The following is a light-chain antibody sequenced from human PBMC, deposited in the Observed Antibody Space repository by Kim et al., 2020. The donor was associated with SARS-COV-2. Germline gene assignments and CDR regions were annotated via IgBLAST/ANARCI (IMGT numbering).Light chain of an antibody. CDR2: PAS. CDR1: QSISNY. Sequence: ASVGDRVTITCRASQSISNYLVWYQQKPGKVPKVLIYPASTLQSGVPSRFSGSGSGTEFTLTISSLQPEDAATYYCQKYSTAPWTFGQGTKVDIK. J-gene: IGKJ1*01. V-gene: IGKV1-27*01. CDR3: QKYSTAPWT.